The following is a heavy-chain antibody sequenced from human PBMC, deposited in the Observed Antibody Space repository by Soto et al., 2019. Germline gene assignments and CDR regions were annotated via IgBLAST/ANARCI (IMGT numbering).Heavy chain of an antibody. V-gene: IGHV3-9*01. J-gene: IGHJ4*02. CDR1: GFTFDDYA. CDR3: AKDMGYDSSGSQCPLDY. Sequence: HPGGSLRLSCAASGFTFDDYAMHWVRQAPGKGLEWVSGISWNSGSIGYADSVKGRFTISRDNAKNSLYLQMNSLRAEDTALYYCAKDMGYDSSGSQCPLDYWGQGTLVTVSS. CDR2: ISWNSGSI. D-gene: IGHD3-22*01.